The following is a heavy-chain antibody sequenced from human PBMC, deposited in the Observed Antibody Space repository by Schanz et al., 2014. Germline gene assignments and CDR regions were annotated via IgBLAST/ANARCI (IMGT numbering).Heavy chain of an antibody. V-gene: IGHV3-23*04. Sequence: EVQLVESGGGLIQPGGSLRLSCAASGFTFTNAWMSWVRQAPGKGLEWVSAITDSGGSTYYADSVKGRFTISRDNSKNTLFLQVNSLRAEDTAVYYCAKDHFGHYDSSGCSDCYYYGMDVWGQGTTVTVSS. CDR3: AKDHFGHYDSSGCSDCYYYGMDV. D-gene: IGHD3-22*01. CDR2: ITDSGGST. J-gene: IGHJ6*02. CDR1: GFTFTNAW.